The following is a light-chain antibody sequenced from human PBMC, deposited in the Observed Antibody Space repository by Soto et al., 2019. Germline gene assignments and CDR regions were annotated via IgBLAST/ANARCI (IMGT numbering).Light chain of an antibody. CDR3: QQYGHSPRT. CDR1: QSVSNSF. J-gene: IGKJ4*02. Sequence: EVELTQSPGTLSLYPGERASLSCRASQSVSNSFLAWYQQKPGQSPRLLIYAASARAIGIPDRFSGSGSGTEFTLTISRLEPEDFAVYYCQQYGHSPRTFGGGTKVDIK. CDR2: AAS. V-gene: IGKV3-20*01.